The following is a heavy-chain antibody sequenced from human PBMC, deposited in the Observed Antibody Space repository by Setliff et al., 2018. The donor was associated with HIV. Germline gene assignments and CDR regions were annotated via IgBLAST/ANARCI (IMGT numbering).Heavy chain of an antibody. Sequence: PGGSLRLSCVVSGFTFSSYGMHWVRQAPGKGLEWVAVIWYDGSNKNYVESVKGRFTISRDNSKKRLYLQMNNLTVEDTAVYYCARSSGFHWGQGTLVTVSS. V-gene: IGHV3-33*01. CDR3: ARSSGFH. D-gene: IGHD6-19*01. CDR1: GFTFSSYG. CDR2: IWYDGSNK. J-gene: IGHJ4*02.